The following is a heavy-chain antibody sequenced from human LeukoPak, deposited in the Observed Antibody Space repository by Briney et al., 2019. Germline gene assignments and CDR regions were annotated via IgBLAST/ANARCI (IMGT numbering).Heavy chain of an antibody. J-gene: IGHJ4*02. CDR2: ISTTGSTI. V-gene: IGHV3-48*04. Sequence: QSGGSLRLSCAASGFTFSSYAMSWVRQAPGKGLEWVSYISTTGSTIKYADSVKGRFTISRDNAKNSLFLHMNSLRAEDTAVYYCVRLKAAYTGYDIIDYWGQGTLITVSP. CDR1: GFTFSSYA. CDR3: VRLKAAYTGYDIIDY. D-gene: IGHD5-12*01.